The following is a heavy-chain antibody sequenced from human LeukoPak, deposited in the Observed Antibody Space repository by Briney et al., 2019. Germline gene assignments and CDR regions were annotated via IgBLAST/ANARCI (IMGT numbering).Heavy chain of an antibody. D-gene: IGHD5-12*01. CDR1: GFTFSSYW. Sequence: PGGALRLSCAASGFTFSSYWMHWVRQAPGKGLVWVSPVKSDRIRTNYADSVKGRFTISRDNAKNTLYLQMNSLRADDTAVYYCARDKGYAVDYWGQGTLVTVSS. CDR2: VKSDRIRT. CDR3: ARDKGYAVDY. V-gene: IGHV3-74*01. J-gene: IGHJ4*02.